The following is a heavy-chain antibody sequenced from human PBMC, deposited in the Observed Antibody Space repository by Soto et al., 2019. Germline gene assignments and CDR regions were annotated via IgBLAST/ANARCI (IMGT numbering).Heavy chain of an antibody. CDR3: AKGFRTGGSRNAFDL. D-gene: IGHD2-8*02. CDR2: TYPGGTT. Sequence: GGSLRLSCAASGFTVSSNYMSWVRQAPGKGLEWVSVTYPGGTTYYADSVKGRFIISRDISKNTLDLQMNSLRAEDTAVYYCAKGFRTGGSRNAFDLSGQGTIVTVSS. V-gene: IGHV3-66*01. J-gene: IGHJ3*01. CDR1: GFTVSSNY.